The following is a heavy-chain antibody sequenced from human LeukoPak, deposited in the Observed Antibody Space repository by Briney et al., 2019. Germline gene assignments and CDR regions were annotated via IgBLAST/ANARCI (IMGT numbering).Heavy chain of an antibody. CDR2: IYYSGST. CDR3: ARDQAWAFDI. V-gene: IGHV4-30-4*01. CDR1: GGSISSGDYY. J-gene: IGHJ3*02. Sequence: SETLSLTCTVSGGSISSGDYYWSWIRQPPGKGPEWIGYIYYSGSTYYNPSLKSRVTISVDTSKNQFSLKLSSVTAADTAVYYCARDQAWAFDIWGQGTMVTVSS.